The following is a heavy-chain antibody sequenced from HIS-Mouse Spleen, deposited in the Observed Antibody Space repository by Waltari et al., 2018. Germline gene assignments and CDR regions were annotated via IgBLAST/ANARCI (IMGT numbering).Heavy chain of an antibody. CDR3: ARGALRGSYYWGEYFQH. V-gene: IGHV4-34*01. CDR1: GGSFSGYY. D-gene: IGHD1-26*01. CDR2: INHSGST. Sequence: QVQLQQWGAGLLKPSETLSLTCAVYGGSFSGYYWTWIRQPPGKGLEWIGEINHSGSTNYNPSLKSRVTISVDTSKNQLSLKLSSVTAADTAVYYCARGALRGSYYWGEYFQHWGQGTLVTVSS. J-gene: IGHJ1*01.